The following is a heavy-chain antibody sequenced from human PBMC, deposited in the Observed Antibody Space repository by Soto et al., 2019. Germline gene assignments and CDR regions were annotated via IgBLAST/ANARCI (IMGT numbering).Heavy chain of an antibody. J-gene: IGHJ4*02. D-gene: IGHD5-12*01. CDR1: GYTFTSYP. CDR3: ARDRSALQRWLQLLDY. V-gene: IGHV1-3*01. Sequence: GXSVKVSCNASGYTFTSYPMHLVRHAPGQRPEWMGWINAGNGNTKYSQKFQGRVTITRDTSASTAYMELNSLRAEDTAVYYCARDRSALQRWLQLLDYWGQGTLVTVSS. CDR2: INAGNGNT.